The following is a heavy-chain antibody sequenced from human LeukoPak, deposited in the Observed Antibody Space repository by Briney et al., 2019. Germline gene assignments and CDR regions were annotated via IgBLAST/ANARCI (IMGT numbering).Heavy chain of an antibody. D-gene: IGHD4-17*01. V-gene: IGHV4-61*01. Sequence: PSETLSLTCTVSGGSVSSGSYYWSWIRQPPGKGLEWIGYIYYSGSTNYNPSLKSRVTISVDTSKNQFSLKLSSVTAADTAVYYCARGEDYGYFDYWGQGTLVTVS. CDR1: GGSVSSGSYY. CDR2: IYYSGST. CDR3: ARGEDYGYFDY. J-gene: IGHJ4*02.